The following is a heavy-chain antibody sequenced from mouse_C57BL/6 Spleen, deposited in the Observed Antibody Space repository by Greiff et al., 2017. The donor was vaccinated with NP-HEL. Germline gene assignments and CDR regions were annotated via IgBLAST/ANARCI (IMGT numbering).Heavy chain of an antibody. V-gene: IGHV1-19*01. Sequence: VQLQQSGPVLVKPGASVKMSCKASGYTFTDYYMNWVKQSHGKSLEWIGVINPYNGGTSYNQKFKGKATLTVDKSSSTAYMELNSLTSEDSAVYYCAREGPYYDYDGPYYAMDYWGQGTSVTVSS. CDR2: INPYNGGT. CDR1: GYTFTDYY. D-gene: IGHD2-4*01. CDR3: AREGPYYDYDGPYYAMDY. J-gene: IGHJ4*01.